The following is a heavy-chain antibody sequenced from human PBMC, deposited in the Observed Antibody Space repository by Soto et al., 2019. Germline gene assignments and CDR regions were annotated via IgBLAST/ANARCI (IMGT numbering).Heavy chain of an antibody. Sequence: SETLSHTWTVSAGSTSSSSYFWCWIRQPTGKGLEWIGSIYYSGSTYYNPSLKSRVTISVDTSKNQFSLKLSSVTAADTAVYYCARQVVAYCCCCFCYAANRHWFSPSAQRTPVTVS. V-gene: IGHV4-39*01. D-gene: IGHD2-15*01. CDR3: ARQVVAYCCCCFCYAANRHWFSP. J-gene: IGHJ5*01. CDR2: IYYSGST. CDR1: AGSTSSSSYF.